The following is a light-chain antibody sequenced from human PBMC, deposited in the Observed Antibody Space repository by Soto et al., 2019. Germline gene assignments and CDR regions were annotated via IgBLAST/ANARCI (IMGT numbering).Light chain of an antibody. CDR3: QQYAGSPLA. J-gene: IGKJ4*01. V-gene: IGKV3-20*01. CDR2: GAS. Sequence: EIVLTQSPGTLSLSPGERATLSCRASQSVSSTYLAWYQQRPGQAPRLLIYGASSRATGIPDRFSGSGSGTDSTITISRLEPEDCAVYYCQQYAGSPLAFGGGTKVEIK. CDR1: QSVSSTY.